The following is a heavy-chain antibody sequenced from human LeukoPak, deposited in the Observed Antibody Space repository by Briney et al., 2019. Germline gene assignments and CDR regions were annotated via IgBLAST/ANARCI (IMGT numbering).Heavy chain of an antibody. V-gene: IGHV3-53*01. CDR3: ARVGDHFHWYLDL. J-gene: IGHJ2*01. CDR1: GFSVSLNY. Sequence: GGSLRLSCAASGFSVSLNYVTWVRQAPGKGLEWVSILYSGSDTYYADSVKGRFTISRDSSKNMLFLHMNSLRAEDTAVYYCARVGDHFHWYLDLWGRGTLVTVSS. CDR2: LYSGSDT. D-gene: IGHD3-3*02.